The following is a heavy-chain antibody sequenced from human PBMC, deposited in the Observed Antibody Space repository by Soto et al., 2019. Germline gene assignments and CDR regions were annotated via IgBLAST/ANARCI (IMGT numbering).Heavy chain of an antibody. Sequence: PSQTLSLTCAISGDSVSSNSAAWNWIRQSPTRGLEWLGRTYYRSKWYNDYAVSVKSRITINPDTSKNQFSLQLNSVTPEDTAEYYCARGTYYDFWSGYYLVLDYWGQGTLVTVSS. J-gene: IGHJ4*02. CDR2: TYYRSKWYN. CDR1: GDSVSSNSAA. V-gene: IGHV6-1*01. D-gene: IGHD3-3*01. CDR3: ARGTYYDFWSGYYLVLDY.